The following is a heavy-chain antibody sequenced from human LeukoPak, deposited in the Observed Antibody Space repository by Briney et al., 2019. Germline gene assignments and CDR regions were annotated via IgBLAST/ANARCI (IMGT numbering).Heavy chain of an antibody. CDR3: ASLAAALGMDV. CDR2: IYTSGST. CDR1: GGSISSYY. Sequence: SETLSLTCTVSGGSISSYYWSWIRQPAGKGLEWIGRIYTSGSTNYNPSLKSPVTMSVDTSKNQFSLKLSSVTAADTAVYYCASLAAALGMDVWGQGTTVTVSS. D-gene: IGHD6-25*01. V-gene: IGHV4-4*07. J-gene: IGHJ6*02.